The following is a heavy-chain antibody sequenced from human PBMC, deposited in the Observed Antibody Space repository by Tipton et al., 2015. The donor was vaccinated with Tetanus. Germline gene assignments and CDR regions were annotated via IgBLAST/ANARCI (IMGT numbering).Heavy chain of an antibody. CDR3: RAGSWL. Sequence: GSLRLSCEGSGFTFSSYSMNWVRQAPGKGLEWISYIGSFSRTINYADSVKGRFAISRDNAKNSLFLQMTSLRAEDTAMYYCRAGSWLGGPGTLVTVSS. J-gene: IGHJ4*02. D-gene: IGHD5-18*01. CDR1: GFTFSSYS. V-gene: IGHV3-48*04. CDR2: IGSFSRTI.